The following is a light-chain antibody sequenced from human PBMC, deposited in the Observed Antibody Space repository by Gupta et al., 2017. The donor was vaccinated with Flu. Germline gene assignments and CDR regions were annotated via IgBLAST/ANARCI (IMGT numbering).Light chain of an antibody. CDR2: GAS. Sequence: GERATLACRTSQSVSSYLAWYQQKPGQAPRLLIYGASTMATGIPARFSGSGSGTEFTLTISSLQSEDFAVYYCQQYDNWPLTFGQGTRVDNK. CDR1: QSVSSY. CDR3: QQYDNWPLT. V-gene: IGKV3-15*01. J-gene: IGKJ5*01.